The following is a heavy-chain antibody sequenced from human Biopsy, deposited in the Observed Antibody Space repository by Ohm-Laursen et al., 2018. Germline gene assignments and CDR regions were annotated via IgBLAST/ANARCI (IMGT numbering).Heavy chain of an antibody. CDR2: INPDGSVK. J-gene: IGHJ4*02. CDR1: GFLFSASR. D-gene: IGHD5-24*01. V-gene: IGHV3-7*01. CDR3: ARDER. Sequence: PKLPFSASGFLFSASRMSLVRHAPGKGLGWGAQINPDGSVKYFADSVKGRFTISRDHAENSMYLQMSSLTVDDTAVYYCARDERWGQGTLVTVSS.